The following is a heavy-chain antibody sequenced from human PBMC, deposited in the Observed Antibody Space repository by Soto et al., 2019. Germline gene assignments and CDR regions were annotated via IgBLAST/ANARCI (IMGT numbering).Heavy chain of an antibody. CDR2: ISYDGSNK. CDR1: GFTFSSYG. D-gene: IGHD4-4*01. Sequence: QSGGSLRLSCAASGFTFSSYGMHWVRQAPGKGLEWVAVISYDGSNKYYADSVKGRFTISRDNSKNTLYLQMNSLRAEDTAVYYCAKESRIQSLDYWGQGTLVTVSS. J-gene: IGHJ4*02. V-gene: IGHV3-30*18. CDR3: AKESRIQSLDY.